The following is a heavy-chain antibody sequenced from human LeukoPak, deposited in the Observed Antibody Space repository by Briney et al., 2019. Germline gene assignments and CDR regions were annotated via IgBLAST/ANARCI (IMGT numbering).Heavy chain of an antibody. V-gene: IGHV3-20*04. D-gene: IGHD3-22*01. CDR1: GFTFDDYG. J-gene: IGHJ4*02. CDR3: ARATYYYDSSGYYHIRDYFDY. CDR2: INWNGGST. Sequence: GGSLRLSCAASGFTFDDYGMSWARKAPGKGLEWVSGINWNGGSTGYADSVKGRFTISRDNAKNSLYLQMNSLRAEDTALYYCARATYYYDSSGYYHIRDYFDYWGQGTLVTVSS.